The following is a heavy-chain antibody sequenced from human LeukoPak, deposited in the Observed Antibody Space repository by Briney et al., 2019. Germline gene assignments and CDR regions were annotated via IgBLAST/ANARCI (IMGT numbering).Heavy chain of an antibody. CDR1: GFTFSSYS. V-gene: IGHV3-21*01. J-gene: IGHJ3*02. CDR2: ISSSSSYI. D-gene: IGHD4-17*01. Sequence: GGSLRLSCAASGFTFSSYSMNWVRQAPGKGLEWVSSISSSSSYIYYADSVKGRFTISRDNAKNSLYLQMNSLRAEDTAVYYCARYGDPDAFDIWGQGTMVTVSS. CDR3: ARYGDPDAFDI.